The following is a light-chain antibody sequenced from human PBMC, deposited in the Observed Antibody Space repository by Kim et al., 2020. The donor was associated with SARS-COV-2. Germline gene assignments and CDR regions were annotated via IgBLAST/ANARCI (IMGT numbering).Light chain of an antibody. J-gene: IGKJ2*01. CDR3: QHHNNWPPYT. CDR2: SAS. Sequence: VDPGESATLSCRASQTVGSHLAWYQQKPGQAPRLLIYSASTRATGIPPRFRGSGSGTEFTLTISSLQSEDSAIYYCQHHNNWPPYTFGQGTKLEI. CDR1: QTVGSH. V-gene: IGKV3-15*01.